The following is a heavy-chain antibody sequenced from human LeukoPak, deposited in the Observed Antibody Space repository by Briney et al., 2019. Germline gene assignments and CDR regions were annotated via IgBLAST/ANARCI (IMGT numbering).Heavy chain of an antibody. V-gene: IGHV1-18*04. J-gene: IGHJ4*02. D-gene: IGHD6-13*01. CDR1: GNTFSGYY. CDR3: AHSSSWWSFDY. CDR2: ISAYNGNT. Sequence: ASVKVSCKASGNTFSGYYLHWVRQPPGQGLEWMGWISAYNGNTNYAQKLQGRVTMTTDTSTSTAYMELRSLRSDDTAVYYCAHSSSWWSFDYWGQGTLVTVSS.